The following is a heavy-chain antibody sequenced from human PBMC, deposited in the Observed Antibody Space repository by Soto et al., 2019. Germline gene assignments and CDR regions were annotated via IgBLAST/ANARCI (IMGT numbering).Heavy chain of an antibody. Sequence: EVHLVEPGGGLAQPGRSLRLSCVASGFSLDHYAMHWVRQAPGKGLEWVSGISWDSGVIDYADSVRGRFTISRDNAKNSLYLQMTSLRAEDTALYYCVKDNVGVYCSGGSCYFDYWGQGSLVTVSS. CDR3: VKDNVGVYCSGGSCYFDY. J-gene: IGHJ4*02. CDR1: GFSLDHYA. D-gene: IGHD2-15*01. V-gene: IGHV3-9*01. CDR2: ISWDSGVI.